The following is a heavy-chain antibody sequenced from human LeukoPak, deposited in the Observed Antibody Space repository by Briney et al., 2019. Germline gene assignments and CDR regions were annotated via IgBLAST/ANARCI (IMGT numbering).Heavy chain of an antibody. CDR2: INHSGST. J-gene: IGHJ4*02. CDR3: ARRTYGEFDY. CDR1: GFTFSSYS. D-gene: IGHD4-17*01. Sequence: LRLSCAASGFTFSSYSMNWIRQPPGKGLEWIGEINHSGSTNYNPSLKSRVTISVDTSKNQFSLKLSSVTAADTAVYYCARRTYGEFDYWGQGTLVTVSS. V-gene: IGHV4-34*01.